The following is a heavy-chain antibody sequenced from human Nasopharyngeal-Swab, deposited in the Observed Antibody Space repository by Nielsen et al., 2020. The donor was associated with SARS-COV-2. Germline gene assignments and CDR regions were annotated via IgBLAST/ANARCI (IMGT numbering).Heavy chain of an antibody. V-gene: IGHV3-53*01. CDR2: IYSRGET. J-gene: IGHJ4*02. CDR3: ARMDFIASRDY. D-gene: IGHD6-13*01. Sequence: GGSLRLSCEVSGFSVSYNYMSWVRQAPGKGLEWVAVIYSRGETHYPDSVRGRFTISRDNSKNMVNLQLNSLRAEDTAVYYCARMDFIASRDYWGQGTLVTVSS. CDR1: GFSVSYNY.